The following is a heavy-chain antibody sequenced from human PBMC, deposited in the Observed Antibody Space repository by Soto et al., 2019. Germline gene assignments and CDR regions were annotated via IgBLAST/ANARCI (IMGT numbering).Heavy chain of an antibody. CDR2: IYYSGST. J-gene: IGHJ4*02. V-gene: IGHV4-59*01. D-gene: IGHD3-3*01. Sequence: ETLSLTCTVSGGSISSYYWSWIRQPPGKGLEWIGYIYYSGSTNYNPSLKSRVTISVDTSKNQFSLKLSSVTAADTAVYYCARRRYDFWSGYLDYWGQGTLVTVSS. CDR1: GGSISSYY. CDR3: ARRRYDFWSGYLDY.